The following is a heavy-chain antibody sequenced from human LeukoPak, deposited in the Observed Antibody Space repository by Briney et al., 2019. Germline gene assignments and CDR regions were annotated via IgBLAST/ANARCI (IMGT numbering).Heavy chain of an antibody. Sequence: ASVKVSCKASGYTFTSYGISWVRQALGQGLEWMGWITTYNGTTHYAQKLQGRVTMTTDTSTSTAYMELRSLRSDDTAVYYCARVARDRRIVGAIPSPFDPWGQGTLVTVSS. CDR2: ITTYNGTT. CDR3: ARVARDRRIVGAIPSPFDP. V-gene: IGHV1-18*01. D-gene: IGHD1-26*01. J-gene: IGHJ5*02. CDR1: GYTFTSYG.